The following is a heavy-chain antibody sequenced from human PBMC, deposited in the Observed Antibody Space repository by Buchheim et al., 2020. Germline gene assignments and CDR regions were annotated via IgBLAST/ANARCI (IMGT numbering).Heavy chain of an antibody. Sequence: QVQLVQSGAEVKKPGSSVKVSCKASGGTFSSYAISWVRQAPGEGLEWMGRIIPILGIANYAQKFQDRVTITADKSTSTAYMELSSLRSEDTAVYYCARDPKYYYDSSGYYGSRHFDYWGQGTL. CDR1: GGTFSSYA. CDR2: IIPILGIA. V-gene: IGHV1-69*04. CDR3: ARDPKYYYDSSGYYGSRHFDY. J-gene: IGHJ4*02. D-gene: IGHD3-22*01.